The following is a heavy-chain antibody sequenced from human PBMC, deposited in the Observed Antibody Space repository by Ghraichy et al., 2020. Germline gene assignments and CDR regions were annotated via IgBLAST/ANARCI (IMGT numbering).Heavy chain of an antibody. CDR1: GFTFSSYS. CDR2: ISSSSSYI. D-gene: IGHD2-2*01. V-gene: IGHV3-21*01. Sequence: GGSLRLSCAASGFTFSSYSMNWVRQAPGKGLEWVSSISSSSSYIYYADSVKGRFTISRDNAKNSLYLQMNSLRAEDTAVYYCARDFLSSTSCYPYYWGQGTLVTVSS. CDR3: ARDFLSSTSCYPYY. J-gene: IGHJ4*02.